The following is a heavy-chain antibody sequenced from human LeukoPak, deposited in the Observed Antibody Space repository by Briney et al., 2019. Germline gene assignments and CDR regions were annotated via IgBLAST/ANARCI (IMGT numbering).Heavy chain of an antibody. V-gene: IGHV1-8*03. CDR2: MNPNSGNT. Sequence: GASVKVSCKASGYTFTSYDINWVRQATGQGLEWMGWMNPNSGNTGYAQKFQGRVTITRNTSISTAYMELSSLRSEDTAVYYCARGVGSSGWDMPYNWFDPWGQGTLDTVSS. D-gene: IGHD6-19*01. CDR3: ARGVGSSGWDMPYNWFDP. J-gene: IGHJ5*02. CDR1: GYTFTSYD.